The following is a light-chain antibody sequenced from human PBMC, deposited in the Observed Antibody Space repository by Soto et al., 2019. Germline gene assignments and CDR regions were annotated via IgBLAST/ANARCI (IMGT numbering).Light chain of an antibody. CDR1: QSLTSTY. J-gene: IGKJ5*01. Sequence: EIVLTQSPVTLSLSPGERATLSCRASQSLTSTYLAWYQQKPGQAPRLLIYGAFTRATGIPDRFSGSGSGTDFTLTISRLEPEDFAEYYCQQYGSLITFGQGTRLEIK. CDR3: QQYGSLIT. V-gene: IGKV3-20*01. CDR2: GAF.